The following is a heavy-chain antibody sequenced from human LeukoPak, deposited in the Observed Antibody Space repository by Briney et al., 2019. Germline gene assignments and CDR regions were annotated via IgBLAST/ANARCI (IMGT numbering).Heavy chain of an antibody. J-gene: IGHJ5*02. Sequence: PSQTLSLTCTVSGGSISSGGYYWSWIRQPPGKGLEWIGYIYYSGSTNYNPSLKSRVTISVDTSKNQFSLKLSSVTAADTAVYYCARASILSSIAARRRPNWFDPWGQGTLVTVSS. V-gene: IGHV4-61*08. CDR2: IYYSGST. CDR3: ARASILSSIAARRRPNWFDP. CDR1: GGSISSGGYY. D-gene: IGHD6-6*01.